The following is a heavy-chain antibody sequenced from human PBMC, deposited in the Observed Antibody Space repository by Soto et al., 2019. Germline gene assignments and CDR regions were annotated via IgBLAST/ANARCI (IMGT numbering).Heavy chain of an antibody. CDR1: GDSITSSSSY. J-gene: IGHJ4*02. CDR2: IYYSGIS. D-gene: IGHD1-26*01. Sequence: SETLSLTCTVSGDSITSSSSYWGWIRQPPGKGLEWIGNIYYSGISYYNPALKSRVTISVDTSENQISLYLTSVTAADTAIYYCAATPRYWGQGTLVTVSS. V-gene: IGHV4-39*07. CDR3: AATPRY.